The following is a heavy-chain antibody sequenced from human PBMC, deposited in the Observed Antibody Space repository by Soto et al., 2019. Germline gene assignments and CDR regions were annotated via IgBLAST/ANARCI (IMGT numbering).Heavy chain of an antibody. J-gene: IGHJ4*02. CDR1: GFRFSTTW. V-gene: IGHV5-51*01. CDR2: IFPGDSDA. CDR3: ANIRAQSERGLKYWAEF. D-gene: IGHD2-15*01. Sequence: DVQLVQSGAEMRRPGDSLRISCKGSGFRFSTTWIGWVRQRPGQGLEWVAIIFPGDSDARYSPSFHGHVTVSVDKSINTAYLQWRSLRASDTARYYCANIRAQSERGLKYWAEFRGQGTLVTVSS.